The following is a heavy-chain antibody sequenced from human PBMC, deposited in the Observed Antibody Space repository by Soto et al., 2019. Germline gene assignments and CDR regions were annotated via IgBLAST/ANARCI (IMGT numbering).Heavy chain of an antibody. V-gene: IGHV1-3*01. J-gene: IGHJ5*02. Sequence: QVQLVQSGAEVKKPGASVKVSCKASGYTFTSYAMHWVRQAPGQRLEWMGWINAGNGNTKYSQKFQGRVTITRDTSASTAYMELSSLRSKDTAVYYCAPTGYCSSTSCYKDWFDPWGQGTLVTVSS. CDR3: APTGYCSSTSCYKDWFDP. CDR1: GYTFTSYA. D-gene: IGHD2-2*02. CDR2: INAGNGNT.